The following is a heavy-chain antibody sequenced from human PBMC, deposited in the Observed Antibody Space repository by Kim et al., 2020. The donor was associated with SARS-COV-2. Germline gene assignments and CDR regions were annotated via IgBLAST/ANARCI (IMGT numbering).Heavy chain of an antibody. V-gene: IGHV4-59*01. Sequence: TNYNPSLKSRVTISVDTSKNQFSLKLSSVTAADTAVYYCARSYVEQPFDYWGQGTLVTVSS. CDR3: ARSYVEQPFDY. D-gene: IGHD6-13*01. J-gene: IGHJ4*02. CDR2: T.